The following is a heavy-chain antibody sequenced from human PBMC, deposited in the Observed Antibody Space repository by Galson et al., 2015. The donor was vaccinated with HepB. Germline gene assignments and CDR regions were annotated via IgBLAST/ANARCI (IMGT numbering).Heavy chain of an antibody. V-gene: IGHV1-69*04. Sequence: SVKVSCKASGGTFSSYSISWVRQAPGQGLEWMGRIIPILGRANHAQKFQVRVTITADKSTNTSYMEVSSLRSEDTAVYYCARDGWSGNYFDGAFDMWGQGTMVTVSS. D-gene: IGHD1-26*01. CDR3: ARDGWSGNYFDGAFDM. CDR1: GGTFSSYS. J-gene: IGHJ3*02. CDR2: IIPILGRA.